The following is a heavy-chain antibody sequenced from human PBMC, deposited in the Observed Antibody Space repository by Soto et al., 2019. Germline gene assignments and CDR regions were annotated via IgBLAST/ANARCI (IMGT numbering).Heavy chain of an antibody. D-gene: IGHD6-13*01. CDR2: IYWDDDK. CDR1: GFSLSTSGVG. J-gene: IGHJ4*02. CDR3: AHSRSSWGEVGYFDY. Sequence: QITLKESGPTLVKPTQTLTLTCTFSGFSLSTSGVGVGWIRQPPGKALEWLALIYWDDDKRYSPSLKSRLTITKDTSKNHVVLTMTNMDPVDTATYYCAHSRSSWGEVGYFDYWGQGTLVTVSS. V-gene: IGHV2-5*02.